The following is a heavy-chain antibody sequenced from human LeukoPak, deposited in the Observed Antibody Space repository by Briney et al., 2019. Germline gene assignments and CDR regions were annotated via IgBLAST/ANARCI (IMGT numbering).Heavy chain of an antibody. Sequence: GGSLRLSCAASGFTFSSYAMSWVRQAPGKGLEWVSEIGGSGGSVYYADSVKGRFTISRDNSKNTLYLQMNSLRVEDTAVYYCARDDGGGSSSAGAYWGQGALVTVSS. CDR1: GFTFSSYA. V-gene: IGHV3-23*01. D-gene: IGHD6-6*01. J-gene: IGHJ4*02. CDR3: ARDDGGGSSSAGAY. CDR2: IGGSGGSV.